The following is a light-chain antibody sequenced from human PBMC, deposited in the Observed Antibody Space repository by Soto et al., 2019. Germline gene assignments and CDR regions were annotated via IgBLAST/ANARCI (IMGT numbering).Light chain of an antibody. CDR2: AVS. V-gene: IGKV1-33*01. J-gene: IGKJ5*01. CDR1: QDIDNS. CDR3: QQHDGRPTMT. Sequence: IQLTQSPSSLSASVGETVTITCRASQDIDNSLNWYQHKPGKAPKLLVYAVSFLETGVPSRFSGRGSGTVFSLTINSLQSDDFATYYCQQHDGRPTMTFGQVTRLDSK.